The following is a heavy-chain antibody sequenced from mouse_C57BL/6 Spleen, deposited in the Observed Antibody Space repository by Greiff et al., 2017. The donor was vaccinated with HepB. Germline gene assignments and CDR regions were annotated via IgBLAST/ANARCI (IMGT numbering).Heavy chain of an antibody. V-gene: IGHV1-26*01. Sequence: VQLQQSGPELVKPGASVKISCKASGYTFTDYYMNWVKQSHGKSLEWIGDINPNNGGTSYNQKFKGKATLTVDKSSSTAYMELRSLTSEDAAVYYCARSTGNYFDYGGQGTTLTVSS. CDR3: ARSTGNYFDY. J-gene: IGHJ2*01. CDR2: INPNNGGT. CDR1: GYTFTDYY. D-gene: IGHD6-1*01.